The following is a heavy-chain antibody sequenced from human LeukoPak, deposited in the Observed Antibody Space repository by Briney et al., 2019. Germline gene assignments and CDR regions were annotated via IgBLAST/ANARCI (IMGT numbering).Heavy chain of an antibody. V-gene: IGHV1-69*05. J-gene: IGHJ6*02. Sequence: ASVKVSCKASGGTFSSYAISWVRQAPGQGLEWMGGIIPIFGTANYAQKFQGRVTMTTDTSTSTAYMELRSLRSDDTAVYYCARERPWMDVWGQGTTVTVSS. CDR2: IIPIFGTA. CDR1: GGTFSSYA. CDR3: ARERPWMDV.